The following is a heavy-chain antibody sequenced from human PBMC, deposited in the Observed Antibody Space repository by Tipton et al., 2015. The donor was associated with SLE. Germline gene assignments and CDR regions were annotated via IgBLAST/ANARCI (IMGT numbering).Heavy chain of an antibody. CDR2: IDPDGSRT. CDR3: ARDLLPGYYAMDV. J-gene: IGHJ6*02. V-gene: IGHV3-74*01. CDR1: SFTFSSYW. D-gene: IGHD1-26*01. Sequence: SLRLSCTASSFTFSSYWMHWVRQVPGKGLVWVSEIDPDGSRTNYADYVEGRFTISRDNSKNTLYLQMNSLRAEDTAVYYCARDLLPGYYAMDVWGQGTTVTVSS.